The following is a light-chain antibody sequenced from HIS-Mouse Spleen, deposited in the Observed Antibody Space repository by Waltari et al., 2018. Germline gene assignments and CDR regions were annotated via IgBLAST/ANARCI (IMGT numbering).Light chain of an antibody. CDR3: CSYAGSYTLV. V-gene: IGLV2-11*01. CDR2: DVS. Sequence: QSALTQPRSVSGSPGQSVTISCTGTSSDVGGYHYVSWYQQHPGKAPKHMIYDVSKRPSGVPDRFSGSKSGNTTSLTISGLQAEDEADYYCCSYAGSYTLVFGGGTKLTVL. CDR1: SSDVGGYHY. J-gene: IGLJ2*01.